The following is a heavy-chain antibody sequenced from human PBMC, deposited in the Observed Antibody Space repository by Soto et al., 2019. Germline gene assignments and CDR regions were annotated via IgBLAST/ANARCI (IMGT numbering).Heavy chain of an antibody. CDR2: INPNSGGT. V-gene: IGHV1-2*04. CDR1: GYGFAGCY. CDR3: AREGPYCSSTSCSASGMDV. D-gene: IGHD2-2*01. J-gene: IGHJ6*02. Sequence: GASVEVCWEACGYGFAGCYRRWVRQAPGQGLEWMGWINPNSGGTNYAQKFQGWVTMTRDTSISTAYMELSRLRSDDTAVYYCAREGPYCSSTSCSASGMDVWGQGSTVTV.